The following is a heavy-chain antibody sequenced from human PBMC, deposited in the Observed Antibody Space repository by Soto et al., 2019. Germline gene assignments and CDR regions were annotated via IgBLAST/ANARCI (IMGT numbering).Heavy chain of an antibody. CDR2: ISSGSLSI. Sequence: EVQLEESGGGLVQPGGSLRLSCAASGFTFSRXXXXWXRQTPGKGLEWVSYISSGSLSIYYADSVKGRFTVSRDNAKNSLFLQMNSLRDEDTAVYYCARGGSSSDNGMDVWGQGTTVTVSS. CDR1: GFTFSRXX. CDR3: ARGGSSSDNGMDV. V-gene: IGHV3-48*02. D-gene: IGHD3-16*01. J-gene: IGHJ6*02.